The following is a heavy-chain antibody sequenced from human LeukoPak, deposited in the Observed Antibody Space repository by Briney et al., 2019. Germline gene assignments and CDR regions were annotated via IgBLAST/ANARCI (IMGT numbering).Heavy chain of an antibody. J-gene: IGHJ6*02. D-gene: IGHD3-10*01. V-gene: IGHV4-59*01. CDR1: DGSIISYY. CDR3: ARVNGLEVRAVSLHYYYGTDV. CDR2: IYYNGST. Sequence: AETLSLTCTVSDGSIISYYWGWIRQPPGMGLEWIGYIYYNGSTNYNPSLRSRVTISVDTSKNQFSLKLRSLTAADTAIYYCARVNGLEVRAVSLHYYYGTDVRGRGTTVTVS.